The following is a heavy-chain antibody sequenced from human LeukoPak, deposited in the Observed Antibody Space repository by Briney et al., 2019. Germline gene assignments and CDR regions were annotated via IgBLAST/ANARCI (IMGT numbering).Heavy chain of an antibody. Sequence: PGGSLRLSCAASGFTFSDYYMSWIRQVPGKGLEWVSYISDSGSAPYYADSVKGRFTISRDNAKNSVYLQMNSLGAEDTAVYYCARDLYSGSSPFDYWGQGTPVTVSS. J-gene: IGHJ4*02. V-gene: IGHV3-11*04. CDR1: GFTFSDYY. D-gene: IGHD1-26*01. CDR2: ISDSGSAP. CDR3: ARDLYSGSSPFDY.